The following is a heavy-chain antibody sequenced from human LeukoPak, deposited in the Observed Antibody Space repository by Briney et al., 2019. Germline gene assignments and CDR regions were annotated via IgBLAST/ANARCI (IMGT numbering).Heavy chain of an antibody. CDR2: IYSGGST. J-gene: IGHJ4*02. Sequence: GGSLRLPCAASGFTVSSNYMGWVRQAPGKGLEWVSVIYSGGSTYYADSVRGRFTISRDNSKNTLYLQMNSLRAEDTAVYYCARAAPSGYIGVTDDYWGQGTLVTVSS. D-gene: IGHD3-3*01. CDR3: ARAAPSGYIGVTDDY. CDR1: GFTVSSNY. V-gene: IGHV3-66*01.